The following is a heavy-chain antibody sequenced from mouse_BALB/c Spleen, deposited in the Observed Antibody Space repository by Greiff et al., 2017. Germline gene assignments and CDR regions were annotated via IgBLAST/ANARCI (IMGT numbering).Heavy chain of an antibody. J-gene: IGHJ2*01. CDR3: ARYRGYFDY. Sequence: EVQGVESGGGLVKPGGSLKLSCAASGFTFSSYTMSWVRQTPEKRLEWVATISSGGGNTYYPDSVKGRFTISRDNAKNNLYLQMSSLRSEDTALYYCARYRGYFDYWGQGTTLTVSS. D-gene: IGHD3-3*01. CDR2: ISSGGGNT. CDR1: GFTFSSYT. V-gene: IGHV5-9*03.